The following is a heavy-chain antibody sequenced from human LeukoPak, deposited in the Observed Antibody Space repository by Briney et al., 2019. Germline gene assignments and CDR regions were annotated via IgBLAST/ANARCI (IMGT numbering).Heavy chain of an antibody. CDR1: GGSFSGYY. V-gene: IGHV4-34*01. CDR2: INHSGST. Sequence: PSETLSLTCAVYGGSFSGYYWSWIRQPPGKGLEWIGEINHSGSTNYNPSLKSRVTISVDTSKNQFSLKLSSVTAADTAVYYCAHDGYSYGYDNWGQGTLVTVSS. D-gene: IGHD5-18*01. CDR3: AHDGYSYGYDN. J-gene: IGHJ4*02.